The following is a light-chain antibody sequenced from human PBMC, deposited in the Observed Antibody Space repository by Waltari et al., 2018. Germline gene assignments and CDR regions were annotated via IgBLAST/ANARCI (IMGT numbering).Light chain of an antibody. V-gene: IGLV1-51*02. Sequence: SVLTQPPPVSAAPSQQVTIACSESSSNIGNSYVSWYQQFPGTAPKLLIYENRKRPSEIPDRFSGSKSGTSATLVITELQTGDEADYYCGAWDSSLSAGGVFGGGTKVTVL. CDR2: ENR. CDR1: SSNIGNSY. CDR3: GAWDSSLSAGGV. J-gene: IGLJ3*02.